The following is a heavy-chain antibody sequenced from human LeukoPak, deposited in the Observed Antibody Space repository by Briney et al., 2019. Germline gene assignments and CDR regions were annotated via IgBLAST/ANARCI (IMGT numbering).Heavy chain of an antibody. CDR1: GFTFSSYW. CDR2: INSDGSST. V-gene: IGHV3-74*01. CDR3: AKSGYNRFDY. D-gene: IGHD5-24*01. Sequence: PGGSLRLSCAASGFTFSSYWMHWVRQAPGKGLVWVSRINSDGSSTTYADSVKGRFTISRDNSKNTLYLQMNSLRAEDTAVYYCAKSGYNRFDYWGQGTLVTVSS. J-gene: IGHJ4*02.